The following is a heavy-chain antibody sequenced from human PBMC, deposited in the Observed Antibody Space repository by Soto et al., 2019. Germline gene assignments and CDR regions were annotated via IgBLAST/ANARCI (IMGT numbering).Heavy chain of an antibody. J-gene: IGHJ4*02. CDR3: ARVKSGYSYGTAVFYFDY. CDR2: IYYSGST. CDR1: GGSISSGGYY. Sequence: SETLSLTCTVSGGSISSGGYYWSWIRQHPGKGLEWIGYIYYSGSTYYNPSLKSRVTISVDTSKNQFSLKLSSVTAADTAVYYCARVKSGYSYGTAVFYFDYWGQGTLVTVS. V-gene: IGHV4-31*03. D-gene: IGHD5-18*01.